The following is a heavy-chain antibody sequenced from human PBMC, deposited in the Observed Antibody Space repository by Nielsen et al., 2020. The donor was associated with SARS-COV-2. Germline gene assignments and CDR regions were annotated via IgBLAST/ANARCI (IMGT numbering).Heavy chain of an antibody. J-gene: IGHJ6*02. Sequence: SETLSLTCNVSGGSISSGGYYWSWIRHHPGKGPEWIGYIYFSGRTCYNPSLKSRVTISVDTSKNQFSLSLRSVTAADTAVYYCARESSGYDHYNYGMDVWGQGTTVTVSS. D-gene: IGHD5-12*01. CDR1: GGSISSGGYY. V-gene: IGHV4-31*03. CDR3: ARESSGYDHYNYGMDV. CDR2: IYFSGRT.